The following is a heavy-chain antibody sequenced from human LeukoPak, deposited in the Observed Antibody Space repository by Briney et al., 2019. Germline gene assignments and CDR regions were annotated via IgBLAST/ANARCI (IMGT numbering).Heavy chain of an antibody. CDR3: ATRGYTSGWYSFGY. V-gene: IGHV3-23*01. J-gene: IGHJ4*02. Sequence: GGSLRLSCAVSGFTFSSYAMSWVRQAPGKGLEWVSTISGSGSSTSYADSVKGRFTISRDNSENTLYLQMNSLRAEDTALYYCATRGYTSGWYSFGYWGQGTLVTVSS. D-gene: IGHD6-19*01. CDR1: GFTFSSYA. CDR2: ISGSGSST.